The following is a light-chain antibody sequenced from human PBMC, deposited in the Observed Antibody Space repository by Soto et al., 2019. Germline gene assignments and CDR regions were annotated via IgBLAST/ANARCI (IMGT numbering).Light chain of an antibody. V-gene: IGLV2-14*03. CDR3: SSYTGDNTHV. J-gene: IGLJ1*01. CDR2: DVS. CDR1: SSDIGGYNY. Sequence: ALAQPASVSGSPGQSITISCTGSSSDIGGYNYVSWYQQHPGKAPKLMINDVSNRPSGVSYRFSGSKSGNTASLTISGLQAEDEADYYCSSYTGDNTHVFGSGTKVTVL.